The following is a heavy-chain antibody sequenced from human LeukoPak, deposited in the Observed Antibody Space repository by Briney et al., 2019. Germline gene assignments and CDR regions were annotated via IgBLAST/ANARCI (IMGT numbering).Heavy chain of an antibody. CDR2: IIPIFGTV. V-gene: IGHV1-69*05. J-gene: IGHJ6*03. Sequence: GSSVKVSCKGSGGTLTSYAISWVRQAPGQGLEWMGGIIPIFGTVSYAQRFQGRVTVTTDESTRTVYMELGSLRSEDTAVYYCARGIRGDSYYYMDVWGKGTTVTVSS. CDR3: ARGIRGDSYYYMDV. D-gene: IGHD3-10*01. CDR1: GGTLTSYA.